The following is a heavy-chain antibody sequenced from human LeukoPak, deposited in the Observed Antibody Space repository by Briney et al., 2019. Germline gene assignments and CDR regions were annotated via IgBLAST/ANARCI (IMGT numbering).Heavy chain of an antibody. Sequence: GASVKVSCKASGGTFSSYAISWVRRAPGQGLEWMGRIIPILGIANYAQKFQGRVTITADKSTSTAYMELSSLRSEDTAVYYCARGNPVGNYFHYWGQGTLVTVSS. CDR2: IIPILGIA. CDR1: GGTFSSYA. V-gene: IGHV1-69*04. D-gene: IGHD1-14*01. CDR3: ARGNPVGNYFHY. J-gene: IGHJ4*02.